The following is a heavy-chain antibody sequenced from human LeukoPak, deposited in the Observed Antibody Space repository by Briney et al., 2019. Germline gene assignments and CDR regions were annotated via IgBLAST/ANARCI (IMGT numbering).Heavy chain of an antibody. CDR3: ARGGQHLWPAYFDY. Sequence: SETLSLTCTVSGGSLSTHYWSWIRQSAGKGLEWIGRIYISGSTDYNPSLKSRGTMSVDTSKNQFSLKLSPVTAADTAVYYCARGGQHLWPAYFDYCGQGTLVTVSS. J-gene: IGHJ4*02. D-gene: IGHD5-18*01. CDR2: IYISGST. V-gene: IGHV4-4*07. CDR1: GGSLSTHY.